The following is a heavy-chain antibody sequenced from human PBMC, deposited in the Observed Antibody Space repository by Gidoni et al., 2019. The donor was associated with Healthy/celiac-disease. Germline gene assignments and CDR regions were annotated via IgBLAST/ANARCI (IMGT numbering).Heavy chain of an antibody. CDR3: AKDSRQLLSKRGSSFDY. V-gene: IGHV3-30*18. J-gene: IGHJ4*02. CDR2: ISYDGSNK. Sequence: QVQLVESGGGVVQPGRSLRLSCAASGFTFSSYGMHWVRQAPGKGLEWVAVISYDGSNKYYADSVKGRFTISRDNSKNTLYLQMNSLRAEDTAVYYCAKDSRQLLSKRGSSFDYWGQGTLVTVSS. D-gene: IGHD2-2*01. CDR1: GFTFSSYG.